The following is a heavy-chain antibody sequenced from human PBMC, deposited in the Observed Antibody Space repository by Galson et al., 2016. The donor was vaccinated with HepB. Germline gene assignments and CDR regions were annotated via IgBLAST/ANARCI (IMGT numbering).Heavy chain of an antibody. CDR1: GFTFSDYY. CDR3: ARTASYSGNYGMDY. V-gene: IGHV3-72*01. D-gene: IGHD1-26*01. CDR2: IGKKTNSYTT. J-gene: IGHJ4*02. Sequence: SLRLSCAASGFTFSDYYMDWVRQAPGKGLDWVGRIGKKTNSYTTEYAASVKGRFSISRDDSMNSLSLQMNSLKTDDTAVYYCARTASYSGNYGMDYLGQGALVTVSS.